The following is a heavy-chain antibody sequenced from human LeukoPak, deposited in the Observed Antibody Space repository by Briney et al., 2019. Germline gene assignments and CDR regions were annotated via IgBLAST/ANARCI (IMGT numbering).Heavy chain of an antibody. CDR1: GGSISSYY. J-gene: IGHJ4*02. Sequence: SETLSLTCTVSGGSISSYYWSWIRQPPGKGLEWIGYIYYSGSTNYNPSLKSRVTISVDTSKNQFSLKLSSVTAADTAVYYCARHGFHSSSWYYKTYYFDYWGQGTLVTVSS. V-gene: IGHV4-59*08. CDR3: ARHGFHSSSWYYKTYYFDY. D-gene: IGHD6-13*01. CDR2: IYYSGST.